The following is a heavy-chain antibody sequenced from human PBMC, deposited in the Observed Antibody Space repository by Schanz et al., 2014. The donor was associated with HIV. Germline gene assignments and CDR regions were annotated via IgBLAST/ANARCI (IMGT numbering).Heavy chain of an antibody. J-gene: IGHJ4*02. CDR2: ISPGGGGT. Sequence: QMQLVQSGAEVKEPGASVKVSCTASGYIFTTHKMHWVRQAPGQGLEWMGIISPGGGGTSYAQKFQGRVTMTRDTSISTASMELSRLRYDDTAVYFCARNRYNLLPFDYWGQGTLVTVSS. CDR1: GYIFTTHK. CDR3: ARNRYNLLPFDY. D-gene: IGHD2-2*01. V-gene: IGHV1-46*01.